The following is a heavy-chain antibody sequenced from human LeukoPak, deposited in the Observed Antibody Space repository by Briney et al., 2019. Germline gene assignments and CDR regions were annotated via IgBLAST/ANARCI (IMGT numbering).Heavy chain of an antibody. CDR1: GFTFSDHY. D-gene: IGHD6-6*01. V-gene: IGHV3-11*05. CDR2: ITGSGSST. CDR3: AKGRSSSDYYYYYYYGMDV. J-gene: IGHJ6*02. Sequence: GGSLRLSCAASGFTFSDHYMNWVRQAPGKGLEWVSHITGSGSSTLYADSVKGRFTISRDNSKNTLYLQMNSLRAEDTAVYYCAKGRSSSDYYYYYYYGMDVWGQGTTVTVSS.